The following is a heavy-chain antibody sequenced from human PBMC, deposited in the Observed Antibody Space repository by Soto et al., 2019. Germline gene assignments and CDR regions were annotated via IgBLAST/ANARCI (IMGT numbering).Heavy chain of an antibody. CDR2: IIPIFGTA. CDR1: GGTFSSYA. V-gene: IGHV1-69*13. CDR3: ATYRKADTVVPGASAGFAI. Sequence: ASVKVSCKASGGTFSSYAISWVRQAPGQGLEWMGGIIPIFGTANYAQKFQGRVTITADESTSTAYMELSSLRSEDTAVYYCATYRKADTVVPGASAGFAIWGQGPKVTVS. J-gene: IGHJ3*02. D-gene: IGHD2-2*01.